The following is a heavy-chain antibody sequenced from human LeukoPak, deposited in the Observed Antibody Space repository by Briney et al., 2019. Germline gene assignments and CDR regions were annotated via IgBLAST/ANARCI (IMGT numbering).Heavy chain of an antibody. CDR1: GYTFTSYD. V-gene: IGHV1-8*03. D-gene: IGHD2-15*01. Sequence: ASVKVSCKASGYTFTSYDINWVRQATGQGLEWMGWMNPNSGNTGYAQKFQGRVTITRNTSISTAYMELSSLRSEDTAVYYCARGGLHPTPWVYWGQGTLVTVSS. CDR2: MNPNSGNT. CDR3: ARGGLHPTPWVY. J-gene: IGHJ4*02.